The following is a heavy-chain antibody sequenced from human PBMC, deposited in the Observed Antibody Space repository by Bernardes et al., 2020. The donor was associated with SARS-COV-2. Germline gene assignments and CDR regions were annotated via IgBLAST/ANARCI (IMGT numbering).Heavy chain of an antibody. J-gene: IGHJ5*01. D-gene: IGHD4-17*01. V-gene: IGHV3-74*01. Sequence: GGSLRLSCAASGFSLSRLIHWVRPGAGKGLEWISRINNDGSRTDYADSVKGRFTISRDNAKNTLFLEVSSLRAEDTAVYFCATEQARSDYGYWFDSWGRGTLVTVSS. CDR1: GFSLSRL. CDR3: ATEQARSDYGYWFDS. CDR2: INNDGSRT.